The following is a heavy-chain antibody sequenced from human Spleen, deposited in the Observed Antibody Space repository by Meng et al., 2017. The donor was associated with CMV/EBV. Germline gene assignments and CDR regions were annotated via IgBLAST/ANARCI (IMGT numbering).Heavy chain of an antibody. CDR1: GFTFSSYS. J-gene: IGHJ6*02. Sequence: GGSLRLSCAASGFTFSSYSMNWVRQAPGKGLQWVSYISSTSSTTHYADSVKGRFTISRGNAKNSLYLQMNSLRAEDTAVYYCARDRGDIVVARVFYNYYGLDVWGQGTTVTVSS. D-gene: IGHD2-15*01. CDR3: ARDRGDIVVARVFYNYYGLDV. CDR2: ISSTSSTT. V-gene: IGHV3-48*04.